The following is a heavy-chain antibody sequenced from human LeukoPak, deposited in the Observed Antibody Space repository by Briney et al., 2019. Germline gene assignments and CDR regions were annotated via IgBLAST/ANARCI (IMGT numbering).Heavy chain of an antibody. CDR3: ARYRSIDLWSGYYTNYFDY. CDR2: INQDGSEK. D-gene: IGHD3-3*01. CDR1: GFSLSTYW. Sequence: PGGSLRLSCAASGFSLSTYWMSWVRQAPGKGLEWVSNINQDGSEKYYVDSVKGRFTISRANATNSLYLQMNSLRAEDTSVYYCARYRSIDLWSGYYTNYFDYWGQGNLVTVSS. J-gene: IGHJ4*02. V-gene: IGHV3-7*01.